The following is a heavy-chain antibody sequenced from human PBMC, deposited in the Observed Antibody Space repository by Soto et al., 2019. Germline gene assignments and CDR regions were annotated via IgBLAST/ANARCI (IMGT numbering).Heavy chain of an antibody. Sequence: QLQLQESGPGLVKPSETLSLTCTVSGGSISSSSYSRGWIRQPPGTGLEWIGSMYYGGSTYYNPSLRSRVTMSVDTSKNQFSLKLSSVTAADTAVYYCGRLTDVDWFDPWGQGTLVTVSS. CDR1: GGSISSSSYS. J-gene: IGHJ5*02. CDR2: MYYGGST. D-gene: IGHD3-9*01. CDR3: GRLTDVDWFDP. V-gene: IGHV4-39*01.